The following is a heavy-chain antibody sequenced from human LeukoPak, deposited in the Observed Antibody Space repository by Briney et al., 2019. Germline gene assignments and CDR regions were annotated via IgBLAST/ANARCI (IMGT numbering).Heavy chain of an antibody. CDR1: GFTFSVYY. D-gene: IGHD1-1*01. V-gene: IGHV3-11*01. CDR2: ISSSGSTI. CDR3: ARARNDAFYYYYYMDV. J-gene: IGHJ6*03. Sequence: TGGSLRLSCAASGFTFSVYYMSWIRQAPGKGLEWVSYISSSGSTIYYADSVKGRFTISRDNAKNSLHLQMNSLRAEDTAVYYCARARNDAFYYYYYMDVWGKGTTVTISS.